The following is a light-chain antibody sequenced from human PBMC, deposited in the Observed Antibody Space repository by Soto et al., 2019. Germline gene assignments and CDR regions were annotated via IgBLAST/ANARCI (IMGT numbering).Light chain of an antibody. J-gene: IGLJ1*01. Sequence: QSVLTQPPSASGTPGQRVTISCSGSSSNIGSNTVNWYQQLPGTAPKLLIYSSNQRPSGVPDRFSGSKSGTSASLAISGLRSEDEADYYCAAWDDSLSGYVFGTGTKVTVL. CDR2: SSN. V-gene: IGLV1-44*01. CDR1: SSNIGSNT. CDR3: AAWDDSLSGYV.